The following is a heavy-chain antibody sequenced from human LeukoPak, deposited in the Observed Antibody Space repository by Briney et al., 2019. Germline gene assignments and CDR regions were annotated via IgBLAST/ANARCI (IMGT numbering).Heavy chain of an antibody. CDR1: GGSISSYY. J-gene: IGHJ4*02. V-gene: IGHV4-4*07. D-gene: IGHD3-10*01. Sequence: SETLSLTCTVSGGSISSYYWSWIRQPAGKGLEWIGRIYTSGSTNYNPSLKSRVTMSVDTSKNQFSLKLSSVTAADTAVYCCARGEPPLRGKGLFDYWGQGTLVTVSS. CDR3: ARGEPPLRGKGLFDY. CDR2: IYTSGST.